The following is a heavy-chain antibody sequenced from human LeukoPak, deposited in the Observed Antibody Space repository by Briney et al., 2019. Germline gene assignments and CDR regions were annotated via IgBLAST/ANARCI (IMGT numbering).Heavy chain of an antibody. J-gene: IGHJ3*02. V-gene: IGHV4-30-2*01. CDR2: IYHSGST. D-gene: IGHD6-19*01. CDR3: ARAIAVAGLQLARAFDI. Sequence: SETLSLTCAVSGGSISSGGYSWSWIRQPPGKGLEWIGFIYHSGSTYYNPSLKSRVTISVDRSNNPFSLKLNSVTAADTAVYYCARAIAVAGLQLARAFDIWGQGTMVTVSS. CDR1: GGSISSGGYS.